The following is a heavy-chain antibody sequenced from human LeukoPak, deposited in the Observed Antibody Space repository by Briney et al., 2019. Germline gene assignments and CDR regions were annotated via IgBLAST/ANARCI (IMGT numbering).Heavy chain of an antibody. CDR2: IYYSGST. CDR3: ARGIADPYSFDS. Sequence: SETLSLTCTVSGGSVSSGSYYWSWIRQPTGKGLEWIGYIYYSGSTNYNPSLKSRVTMSVDKSKNQFSLNLSSVTAADTAVYYCARGIADPYSFDSWGQGTLVTVSS. CDR1: GGSVSSGSYY. V-gene: IGHV4-61*01. D-gene: IGHD6-13*01. J-gene: IGHJ4*02.